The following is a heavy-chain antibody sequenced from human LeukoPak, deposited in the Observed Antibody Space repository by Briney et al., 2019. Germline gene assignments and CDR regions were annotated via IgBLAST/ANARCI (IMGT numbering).Heavy chain of an antibody. CDR2: INPNSGGT. CDR3: ARLIYSSSSRSFDY. D-gene: IGHD6-13*01. V-gene: IGHV1-2*02. J-gene: IGHJ4*02. Sequence: GASVKVSCKASGYTFIAYYMHWVRQAPGQGLEWMGWINPNSGGTNYAQKFQGRVTMTRDTSISTAYMELRSLRSDDTAVYYCARLIYSSSSRSFDYWGQGTLVTVSS. CDR1: GYTFIAYY.